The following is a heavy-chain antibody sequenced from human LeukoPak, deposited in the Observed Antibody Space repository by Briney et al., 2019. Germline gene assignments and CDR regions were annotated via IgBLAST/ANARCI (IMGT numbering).Heavy chain of an antibody. J-gene: IGHJ5*02. Sequence: PSETLSLTCTVSGGSISSGGYYWSWIRQPPGKGLEWIGYIYHSGSTYYNPSLKSRVTISVDRSKNQFSLKLSSVTAADTAVYYCARDPGGGYCSSTSCYTGKPEDNWFDPWGQGTLVTVSS. CDR1: GGSISSGGYY. D-gene: IGHD2-2*02. CDR2: IYHSGST. CDR3: ARDPGGGYCSSTSCYTGKPEDNWFDP. V-gene: IGHV4-30-2*01.